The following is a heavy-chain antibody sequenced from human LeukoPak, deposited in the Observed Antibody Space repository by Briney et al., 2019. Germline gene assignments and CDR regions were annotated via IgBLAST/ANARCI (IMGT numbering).Heavy chain of an antibody. CDR2: TTHDGRT. J-gene: IGHJ4*02. CDR3: APISGDYSDFDY. Sequence: SETLSLTCTVSGGSISSYYWSWIRQPPGKGLEWIGETTHDGRTNYSPSLRGRATISKDTSKSQFSLKLRSVTAADTAVYYCAPISGDYSDFDYWGQGALVTVSS. V-gene: IGHV4-34*01. D-gene: IGHD4-17*01. CDR1: GGSISSYY.